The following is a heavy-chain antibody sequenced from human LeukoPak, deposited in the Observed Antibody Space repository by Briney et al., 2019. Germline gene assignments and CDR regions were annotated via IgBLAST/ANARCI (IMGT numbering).Heavy chain of an antibody. CDR1: GFTFNNYV. CDR3: AKAGRPQAVAGWIDY. V-gene: IGHV3-23*01. D-gene: IGHD6-19*01. Sequence: GRSLRLSCAASGFTFNNYVMSWARQAPRKWLEWVSTMGGGGTTDYADYVKGRFTSSRDTSKNTLYLQMNSLRAEDTAIYYCAKAGRPQAVAGWIDYWGQGTLVTVSS. J-gene: IGHJ4*02. CDR2: MGGGGTT.